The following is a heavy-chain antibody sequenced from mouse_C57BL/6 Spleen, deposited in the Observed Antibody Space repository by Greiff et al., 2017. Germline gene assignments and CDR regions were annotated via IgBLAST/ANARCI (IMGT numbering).Heavy chain of an antibody. V-gene: IGHV1-81*01. Sequence: VQLQQSGAELARPGASVKLSCKASGYTFTSSGISWVKQRTGQGLEWIGEIYPRSGNTYYNEKFKGKATLTADKSSSTAYMELRSLTAEDSAVYFCARVYDGTPYYFDYWGQGTTLTVSS. J-gene: IGHJ2*01. CDR3: ARVYDGTPYYFDY. CDR1: GYTFTSSG. CDR2: IYPRSGNT. D-gene: IGHD2-3*01.